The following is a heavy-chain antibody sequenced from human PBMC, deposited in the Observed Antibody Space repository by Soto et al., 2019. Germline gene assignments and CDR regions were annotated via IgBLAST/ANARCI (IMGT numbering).Heavy chain of an antibody. CDR3: ARFRAYSGYDPDAFDI. CDR2: IYYGGTT. D-gene: IGHD5-12*01. CDR1: GGSFSPNY. Sequence: SETLSLTCAVSGGSFSPNYWSWIRQSPGKGLEWVGYIYYGGTTSYNPSLKNRVTISVDTSKNQFSLKLSSVTAADTAVYYCARFRAYSGYDPDAFDIWGQGTMVTVSS. J-gene: IGHJ3*02. V-gene: IGHV4-59*08.